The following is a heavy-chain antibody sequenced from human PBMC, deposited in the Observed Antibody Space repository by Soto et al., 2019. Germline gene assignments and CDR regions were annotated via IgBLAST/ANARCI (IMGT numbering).Heavy chain of an antibody. D-gene: IGHD4-4*01. J-gene: IGHJ4*02. CDR1: GFIFTSFG. CDR3: AKAFREMATVAADVS. V-gene: IGHV3-30*18. CDR2: ISYDGIDE. Sequence: QVQLVESGGGVVQPGTSLKLSCATSGFIFTSFGMHWLRQAPGKGLEWVAVISYDGIDENYADSVKGRFAISRDKSKSTVYLHMNTLRVEDTAVYYCAKAFREMATVAADVSWAQGTLVTVSS.